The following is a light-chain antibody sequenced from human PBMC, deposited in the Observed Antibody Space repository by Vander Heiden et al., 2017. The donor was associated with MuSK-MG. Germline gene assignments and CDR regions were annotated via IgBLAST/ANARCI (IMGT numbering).Light chain of an antibody. CDR2: GAS. Sequence: EIVLTQSPGTLSLSPGERATLSCRASQSVTNTYLALHQQKPGQAPRLLVYGASARATGIPDRFSVSGSGTDFTLTIGRLEPEDFAVYSCQRYGNSPLLTFGQGTRLXIK. CDR1: QSVTNTY. J-gene: IGKJ5*01. CDR3: QRYGNSPLLT. V-gene: IGKV3-20*01.